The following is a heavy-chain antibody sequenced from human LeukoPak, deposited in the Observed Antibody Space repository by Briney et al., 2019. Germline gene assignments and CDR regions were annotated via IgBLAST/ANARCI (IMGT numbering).Heavy chain of an antibody. V-gene: IGHV3-66*01. CDR2: IYTSGST. D-gene: IGHD6-19*01. Sequence: GGSLRLSCAASGFSVSSNYMSWVRQAPGKGLEGVSVIYTSGSTHYADSVKGRFTISRDSSKNTLYLQMNSLRAEDTAVYYCAFDPRGGWNFDDWGQGTLVTVSS. CDR3: AFDPRGGWNFDD. CDR1: GFSVSSNY. J-gene: IGHJ4*02.